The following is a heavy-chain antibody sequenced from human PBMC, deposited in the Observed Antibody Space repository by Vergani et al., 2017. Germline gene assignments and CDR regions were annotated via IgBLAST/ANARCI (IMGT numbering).Heavy chain of an antibody. J-gene: IGHJ4*02. V-gene: IGHV3-23*04. CDR2: SIRDST. CDR3: AKGLIQLITIFGVAPPPGFDY. Sequence: VQLVESGGGLVKPGGSLRLSCEGSGFTFKNNTMNWVRQAPGKGLEWVSGSIRDSTYYAASVKGRFTISRDNSKNTMYLQMNSLRAEDTAVYYCAKGLIQLITIFGVAPPPGFDYWGQGTLVTVSS. D-gene: IGHD3-3*01. CDR1: GFTFKNNT.